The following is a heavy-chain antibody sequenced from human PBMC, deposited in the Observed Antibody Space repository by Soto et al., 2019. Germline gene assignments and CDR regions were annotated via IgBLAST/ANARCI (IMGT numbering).Heavy chain of an antibody. J-gene: IGHJ4*02. CDR2: IYTSGST. CDR1: GGSISSYY. V-gene: IGHV4-4*07. CDR3: ARTPHYDILTGYYGFDY. D-gene: IGHD3-9*01. Sequence: PSETLSLTCTVSGGSISSYYWSWIRQPAGKGLEWIGRIYTSGSTNYNPSLQSRVTMSVDTSKNQFSLKLSSVTAADTAVYYCARTPHYDILTGYYGFDYWGQGTLVTVSS.